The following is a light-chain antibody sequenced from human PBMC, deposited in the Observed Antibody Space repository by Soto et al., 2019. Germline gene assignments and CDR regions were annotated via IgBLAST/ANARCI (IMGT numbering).Light chain of an antibody. J-gene: IGKJ1*01. Sequence: EIVLTQSPGTLSLSPVERAPLSCRASQSVSSSYLAWYQQKPGQAPRLLIYGASSRATGIPDRFSGSGSGTDFTLTISRLEPEDFAVYYCQQYGSSPPTWTCGQGTKVEIK. CDR2: GAS. CDR3: QQYGSSPPTWT. V-gene: IGKV3-20*01. CDR1: QSVSSSY.